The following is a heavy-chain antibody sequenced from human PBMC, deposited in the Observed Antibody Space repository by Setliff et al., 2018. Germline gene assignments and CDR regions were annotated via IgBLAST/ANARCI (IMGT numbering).Heavy chain of an antibody. CDR2: INYRGST. Sequence: SETLSLTWTLSGRPISSSNCDWGWIPQPPGRGPEWIGSINYRGSTHDNPSLRSRVTMSVDTSKNPFSLELSFVTAADTAVYYCARHPSSGSYYGGSIFYFDDWGPGILVTVSS. V-gene: IGHV4-39*01. CDR1: GRPISSSNCD. D-gene: IGHD1-26*01. CDR3: ARHPSSGSYYGGSIFYFDD. J-gene: IGHJ4*02.